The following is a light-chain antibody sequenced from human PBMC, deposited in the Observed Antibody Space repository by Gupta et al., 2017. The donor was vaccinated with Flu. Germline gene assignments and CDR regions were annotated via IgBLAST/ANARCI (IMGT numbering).Light chain of an antibody. CDR2: GRN. CDR1: SLRTFY. CDR3: NSRDSSGNHYV. V-gene: IGLV3-19*01. Sequence: QGDSLRTFYASWYQQKPGQAPGLVLYGRNNRPSGIPDRFSGSSSGNAAYLVITGAQAEDEADYFCNSRDSSGNHYVFGTGTKVTVL. J-gene: IGLJ1*01.